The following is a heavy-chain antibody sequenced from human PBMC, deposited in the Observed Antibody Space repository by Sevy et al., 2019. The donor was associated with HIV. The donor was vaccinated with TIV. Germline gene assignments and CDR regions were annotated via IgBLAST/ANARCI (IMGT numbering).Heavy chain of an antibody. J-gene: IGHJ6*02. CDR3: ARDRVTNGYYYAMDV. CDR1: GFTFSSYA. V-gene: IGHV3-30-3*01. CDR2: ISYDGSNK. Sequence: GGSLRLSCAASGFTFSSYAMHWVRQAPGKGLEWVAVISYDGSNKYYADSVKGRFTISRDNSKNTLYLQMNSLRAEDTAVYYCARDRVTNGYYYAMDVWGQGTTVTVSS. D-gene: IGHD4-17*01.